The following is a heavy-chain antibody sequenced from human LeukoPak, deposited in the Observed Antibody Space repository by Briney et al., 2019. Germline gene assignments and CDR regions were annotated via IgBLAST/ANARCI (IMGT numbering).Heavy chain of an antibody. CDR1: GFTFDDYA. V-gene: IGHV3-9*01. Sequence: PGRSLRLSCAASGFTFDDYAMHWVRQAPGKGLEWVSSINWNSGIIAYADSVKGRFTISRDNAKNSLFLQMNSLKAEDTALYYCAKAVWYGDLWNAFDFWGQGTMVTVSS. CDR2: INWNSGII. D-gene: IGHD3-10*01. J-gene: IGHJ3*01. CDR3: AKAVWYGDLWNAFDF.